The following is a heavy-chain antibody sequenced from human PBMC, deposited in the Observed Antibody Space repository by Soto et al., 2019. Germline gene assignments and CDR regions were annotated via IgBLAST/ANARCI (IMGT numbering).Heavy chain of an antibody. J-gene: IGHJ4*02. CDR1: GFTFASYA. CDR3: AKESRVVVLPSPPIDF. CDR2: ISGTGDNA. V-gene: IGHV3-23*01. Sequence: GGSLRLSCAASGFTFASYAMSWVRQAPGKGLEWVSAISGTGDNAHYADSVKGRFTISRDNSKNTLYLQMNSLRAEDTAVYFCAKESRVVVLPSPPIDFWGQGTLVTVSS. D-gene: IGHD2-2*01.